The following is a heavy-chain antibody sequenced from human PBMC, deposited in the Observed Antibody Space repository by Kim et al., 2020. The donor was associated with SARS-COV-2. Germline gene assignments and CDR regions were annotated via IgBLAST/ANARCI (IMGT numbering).Heavy chain of an antibody. CDR3: ARALGYDILTGYLSLDY. D-gene: IGHD3-9*01. CDR2: IYYSGST. J-gene: IGHJ4*02. Sequence: SETLSLTCTVSGGSISSGGYYWSWIRQHPGKGLEWIGYIYYSGSTYYNPSLKSRVTISVDTSKNQFSLKLSSVTAADTAVYYCARALGYDILTGYLSLDYWGQGTLVTVSS. V-gene: IGHV4-31*03. CDR1: GGSISSGGYY.